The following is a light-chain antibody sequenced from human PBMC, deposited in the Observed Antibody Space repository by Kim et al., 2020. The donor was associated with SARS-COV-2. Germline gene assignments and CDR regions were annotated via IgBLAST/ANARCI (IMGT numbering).Light chain of an antibody. V-gene: IGLV2-14*03. J-gene: IGLJ2*01. CDR2: DVS. Sequence: GQSITISRTGTSSDVGGYNYVSWYQQHPGKAPKLMIYDVSNRPSGVSNRFSGSKSGNTASLTIAGLQAEDEADYYYSSYTSSSTLGFGGGTQLTVL. CDR3: SSYTSSSTLG. CDR1: SSDVGGYNY.